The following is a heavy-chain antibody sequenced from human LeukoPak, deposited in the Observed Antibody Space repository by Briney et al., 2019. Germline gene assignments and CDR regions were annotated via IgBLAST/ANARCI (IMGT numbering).Heavy chain of an antibody. CDR1: GGSISSFNW. V-gene: IGHV4-4*02. CDR3: AKGEDYGSGTVHFAP. CDR2: IYLGGST. D-gene: IGHD3-10*01. J-gene: IGHJ5*02. Sequence: SGTLSLTCAVSGGSISSFNWWSWVRQPPGKGLEWIGEIYLGGSTNYNPSLKSRVAMSVDRSRNQFSLRLNSVTAADTAVYYCAKGEDYGSGTVHFAPWGQGTLVTVSS.